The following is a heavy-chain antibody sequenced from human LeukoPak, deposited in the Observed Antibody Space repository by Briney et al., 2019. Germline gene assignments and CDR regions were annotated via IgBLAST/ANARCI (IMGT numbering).Heavy chain of an antibody. CDR2: IYYSGST. CDR1: GGSISSYY. Sequence: SETLSLTCTVSGGSISSYYWSWIRQPPGKGLEGIGYIYYSGSTNYNPSLKSRVTISVDTSKNQFSLKLSSVTAADTAVYYCARESCSGGSCYSDYWGQGTLVTVSS. J-gene: IGHJ4*02. V-gene: IGHV4-59*01. D-gene: IGHD2-15*01. CDR3: ARESCSGGSCYSDY.